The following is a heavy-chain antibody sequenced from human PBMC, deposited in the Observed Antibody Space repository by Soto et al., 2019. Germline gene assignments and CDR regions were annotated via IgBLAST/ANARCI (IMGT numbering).Heavy chain of an antibody. Sequence: ASVKVSCKASGYTFSSYYMHWVRQAPGQGLEWMGIINPSGGSTTYAQKFQGRVTMTRDTSTTTVYMELSSLTSEDTASYYCARAGLRFLVWFNWGQGTLVTVSS. CDR1: GYTFSSYY. J-gene: IGHJ4*02. CDR3: ARAGLRFLVWFN. CDR2: INPSGGST. D-gene: IGHD3-3*01. V-gene: IGHV1-46*01.